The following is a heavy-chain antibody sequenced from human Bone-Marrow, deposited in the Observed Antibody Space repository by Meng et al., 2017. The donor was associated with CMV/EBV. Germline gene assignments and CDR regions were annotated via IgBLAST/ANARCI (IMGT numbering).Heavy chain of an antibody. D-gene: IGHD6-6*01. Sequence: SETLSLTCAVYGGSFSGYYWSWIRQPPGKGLEWIGEINHSGSTNYNPSLKSRVTISVDTSKNQFSLKLSSVTAADTAVYYCARYSSSSSYFDYWGQGTLDTVSS. CDR1: GGSFSGYY. CDR3: ARYSSSSSYFDY. J-gene: IGHJ4*02. V-gene: IGHV4-34*01. CDR2: INHSGST.